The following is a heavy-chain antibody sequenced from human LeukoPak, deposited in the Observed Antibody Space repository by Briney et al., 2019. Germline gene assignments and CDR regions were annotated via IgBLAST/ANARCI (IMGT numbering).Heavy chain of an antibody. J-gene: IGHJ4*02. V-gene: IGHV3-30*02. CDR3: ARDESRGNLVTAPDY. D-gene: IGHD2-21*02. CDR2: IRYDGNTK. CDR1: GFTFSDYG. Sequence: GGSLRLSCAASGFTFSDYGMHWVRQAPGKGLEWVAFIRYDGNTKYYADSVKGRFTISRDNSKNTLYLQMNSLRPEDTAVYYCARDESRGNLVTAPDYWGQGTLVTVSS.